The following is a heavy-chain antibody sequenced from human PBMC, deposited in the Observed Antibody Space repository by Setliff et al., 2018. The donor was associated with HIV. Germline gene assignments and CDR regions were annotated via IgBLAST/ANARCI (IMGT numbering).Heavy chain of an antibody. Sequence: LTCAVYGGSFSAYHWSWIRQTPGKGLEWVGRIKSKIDGGSTEYAAPVKGRFTFSRDDSKNTLYLQMNSLKTEDTAVYYCTTVHYCSTTRCYIFDYWGLGTLVTVSS. V-gene: IGHV3-15*01. CDR2: IKSKIDGGST. CDR1: GGSFSAYH. D-gene: IGHD2-2*01. CDR3: TTVHYCSTTRCYIFDY. J-gene: IGHJ4*02.